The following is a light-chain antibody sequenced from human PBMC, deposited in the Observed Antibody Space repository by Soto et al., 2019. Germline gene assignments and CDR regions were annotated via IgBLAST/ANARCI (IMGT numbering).Light chain of an antibody. CDR2: AAS. Sequence: DMEMTKSPSSLSASVGDRVTITCRPSQTISNLINWYQQKPGKAPNLLIYAASSLQPGVPSRFSGSASGTDFTLTISSLQPEDFATYYCQQSYSTRYTFGQGTKLEIK. V-gene: IGKV1-39*01. CDR1: QTISNL. J-gene: IGKJ2*01. CDR3: QQSYSTRYT.